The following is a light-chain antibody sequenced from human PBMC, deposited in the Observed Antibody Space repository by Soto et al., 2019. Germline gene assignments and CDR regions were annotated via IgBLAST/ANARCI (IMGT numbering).Light chain of an antibody. J-gene: IGKJ5*01. Sequence: EIVMTQSPSTLSVSPGERSTLSFRASQSVSSNLAWYQQKPGQAPRLLIYGASTRATGIPARFSGSGSGTEFTLTISSLQSEDFAVYYCQQYNNWPLPFGQGTRLEIK. CDR3: QQYNNWPLP. V-gene: IGKV3-15*01. CDR2: GAS. CDR1: QSVSSN.